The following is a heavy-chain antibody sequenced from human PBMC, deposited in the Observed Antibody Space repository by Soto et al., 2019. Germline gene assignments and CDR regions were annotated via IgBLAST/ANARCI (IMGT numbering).Heavy chain of an antibody. CDR3: ARGVIAARVGSYYYYGMDV. CDR1: GGTFSSYA. D-gene: IGHD6-6*01. CDR2: IIPIFGTA. Sequence: SVKVSCKAPGGTFSSYAISWVRQAPGQGLEWMGGIIPIFGTANYAQKFQGRVTITADESTSTAYMELGSLRSEDTAVYYCARGVIAARVGSYYYYGMDVWGQGTTVTVSS. V-gene: IGHV1-69*13. J-gene: IGHJ6*02.